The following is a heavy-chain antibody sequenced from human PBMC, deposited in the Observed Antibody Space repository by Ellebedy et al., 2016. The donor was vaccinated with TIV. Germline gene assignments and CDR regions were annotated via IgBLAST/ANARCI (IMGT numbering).Heavy chain of an antibody. CDR2: ICSTGVTT. V-gene: IGHV3-23*01. D-gene: IGHD6-19*01. CDR3: AKGLSSGWLRDPRGFDY. Sequence: GESLKISXAASGFTFSTYSMNWVRQAPGKGLQWVSAICSTGVTTYYADSVRGRFTISRDESKNTVYLQMSSLRADDTAVYYCAKGLSSGWLRDPRGFDYWGQGTLVTVSS. CDR1: GFTFSTYS. J-gene: IGHJ4*02.